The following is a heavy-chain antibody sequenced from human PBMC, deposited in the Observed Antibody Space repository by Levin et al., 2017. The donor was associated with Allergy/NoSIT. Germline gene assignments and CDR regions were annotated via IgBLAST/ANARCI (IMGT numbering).Heavy chain of an antibody. Sequence: GESLKISCAASGITFSSYSMNWVRQAPGKGLEWVSSISSSSSHIYYTDSVKGRFTISRDNAKNSLYLQMNSLRAEDMAVYYCAREDWSGAFDIWGQGTMVTVSS. CDR1: GITFSSYS. D-gene: IGHD2-21*01. V-gene: IGHV3-21*01. CDR3: AREDWSGAFDI. J-gene: IGHJ3*02. CDR2: ISSSSSHI.